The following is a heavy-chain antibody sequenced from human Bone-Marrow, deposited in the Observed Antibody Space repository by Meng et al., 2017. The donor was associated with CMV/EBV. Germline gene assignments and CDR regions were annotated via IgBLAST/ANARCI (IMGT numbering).Heavy chain of an antibody. V-gene: IGHV2-70*20. CDR3: ARIRSYYGPFDY. J-gene: IGHJ4*02. D-gene: IGHD1-26*01. CDR1: GFSLSTSGMC. Sequence: SGPTLVKPTQPLTLTCTFSGFSLSTSGMCVSWVRQPPGKALEWLALIDWDDDKYYSTSLKTRLTISKDTSKNQVVLTMTNMDPVDTATYYCARIRSYYGPFDYWGQGTLVTVSS. CDR2: IDWDDDK.